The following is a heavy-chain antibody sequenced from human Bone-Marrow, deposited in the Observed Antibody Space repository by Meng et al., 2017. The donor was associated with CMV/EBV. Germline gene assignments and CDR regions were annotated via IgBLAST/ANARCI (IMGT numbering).Heavy chain of an antibody. V-gene: IGHV1-69*05. J-gene: IGHJ4*02. D-gene: IGHD2-2*01. Sequence: SVKVSCKASGGTFSSYAISWVRQAPGQGLEWMGGIIPIFGTANYAQKFQGRVTITTDESTSTAYMELSSLRSEDTAVYYCAIGYCSSTSCYFDYWGQGTQVTVSS. CDR3: AIGYCSSTSCYFDY. CDR1: GGTFSSYA. CDR2: IIPIFGTA.